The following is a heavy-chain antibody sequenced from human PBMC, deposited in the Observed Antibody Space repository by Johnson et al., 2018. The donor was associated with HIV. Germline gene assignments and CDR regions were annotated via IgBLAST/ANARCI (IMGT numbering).Heavy chain of an antibody. CDR1: GFTFSGSA. Sequence: VPLVESGGGLVQPGGSLKLSCAASGFTFSGSAMHWFRQASGKGLAWVGRIRSKAHSYATAYAASVKGRFTISRDDSKNTAYLQMNSRKTEDTAVYYCAKDAAWELLRPDAFDIWGQGTMVTVSS. CDR3: AKDAAWELLRPDAFDI. D-gene: IGHD1-26*01. CDR2: IRSKAHSYAT. J-gene: IGHJ3*02. V-gene: IGHV3-73*01.